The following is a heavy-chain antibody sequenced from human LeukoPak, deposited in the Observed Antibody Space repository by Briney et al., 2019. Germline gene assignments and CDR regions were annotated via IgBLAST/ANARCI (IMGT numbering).Heavy chain of an antibody. CDR2: IKQDGGEI. Sequence: AGGSLRLSCAASGFTFSNYFMSWIRQAPGKGLEWVANIKQDGGEIYYVDSVKGRFTISRDNAKNSVSLQMNSLRAEDTAIYYCAELGITMFGGVWGKGTTVTISS. J-gene: IGHJ6*04. CDR3: AELGITMFGGV. CDR1: GFTFSNYF. D-gene: IGHD3-10*02. V-gene: IGHV3-7*01.